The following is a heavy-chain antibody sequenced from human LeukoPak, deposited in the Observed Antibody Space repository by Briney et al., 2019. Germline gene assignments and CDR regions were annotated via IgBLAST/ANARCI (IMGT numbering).Heavy chain of an antibody. V-gene: IGHV4-61*01. Sequence: PSETLSLTCAVSGGSISSSTYYWSWIRQPPGKGLEWIGYIYYSGSTNYNPSLKSRVTISVDTSKNQFSLKLSSVTAADTAVYYCARADGSYYFDYWGQGTLVTVSS. CDR2: IYYSGST. J-gene: IGHJ4*02. CDR1: GGSISSSTYY. CDR3: ARADGSYYFDY. D-gene: IGHD1-26*01.